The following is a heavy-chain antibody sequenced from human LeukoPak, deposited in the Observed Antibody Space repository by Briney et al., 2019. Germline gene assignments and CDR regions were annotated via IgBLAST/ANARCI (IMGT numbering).Heavy chain of an antibody. CDR1: GYTFTSYG. V-gene: IGHV1-18*01. J-gene: IGHJ4*02. CDR2: ISAYNGNT. Sequence: ASVKVSCKASGYTFTSYGISWVRQAPGQGLEWMGWISAYNGNTNYAQKLQGRVTITTDTSTSTAYMELRSLRSDDTAVYYCARDPVPTTVTTLTKFDYWGQGTLVTVSS. D-gene: IGHD4-17*01. CDR3: ARDPVPTTVTTLTKFDY.